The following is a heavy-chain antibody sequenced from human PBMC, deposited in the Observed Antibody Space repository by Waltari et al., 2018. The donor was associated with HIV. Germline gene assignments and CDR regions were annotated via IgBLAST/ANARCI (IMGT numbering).Heavy chain of an antibody. Sequence: QVQLQESGPGLVKPSETLSPTCAVSGYSISSGYYWGWIRQPPGKGLEWIRSSYHSGRTYANPALKRRVTLSVDTSKNPFSLKLSSVTAADTAVYYCAKDPVAAREAPFGWGQGTLVTVSS. V-gene: IGHV4-38-2*02. CDR2: SYHSGRT. D-gene: IGHD6-19*01. CDR1: GYSISSGYY. J-gene: IGHJ4*02. CDR3: AKDPVAAREAPFG.